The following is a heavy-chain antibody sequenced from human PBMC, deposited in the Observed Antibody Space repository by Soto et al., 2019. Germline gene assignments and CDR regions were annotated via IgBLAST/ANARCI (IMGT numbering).Heavy chain of an antibody. V-gene: IGHV4-39*01. CDR2: IDYSGTT. CDR3: ANYQKYTMMDY. Sequence: QLQLQESGPGLVKPSETLSLTCIVSSDSISSNNYYWGWIRQPPGEGLEWIGSIDYSGTTSYNPSLKSRLTISVDTSKNQFSLKLNSVSAADTAIYYCANYQKYTMMDYWGQGTLVTVSS. D-gene: IGHD3-22*01. CDR1: SDSISSNNYY. J-gene: IGHJ4*02.